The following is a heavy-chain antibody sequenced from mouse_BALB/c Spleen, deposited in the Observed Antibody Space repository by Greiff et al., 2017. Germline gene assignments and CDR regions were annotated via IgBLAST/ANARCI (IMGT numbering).Heavy chain of an antibody. J-gene: IGHJ2*01. V-gene: IGHV5-17*02. CDR2: ISSGSSTI. Sequence: DVQLVESGGGLVQPGGSRKLSCAASGFTFSSFGMHWVRQAPEKGLEWVAYISSGSSTIYYADTVKGRFTISRDNPKNTLFLQMTSLRSEDTAMYYCARGDFDYWGQGTTLTVSS. CDR3: ARGDFDY. CDR1: GFTFSSFG.